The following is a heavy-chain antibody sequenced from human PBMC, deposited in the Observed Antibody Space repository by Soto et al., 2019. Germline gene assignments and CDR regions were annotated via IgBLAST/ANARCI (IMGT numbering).Heavy chain of an antibody. CDR2: IIPIFGTA. D-gene: IGHD1-26*01. Sequence: ASVKVSCKASGGTFSSYAISWVRQAPGQGLEWMGGIIPIFGTANYAQKFQGRVTITADESTSTAYMELSSLRSEDTAVYYCAEVVGATAWFDPWGQGTLVTVSS. CDR1: GGTFSSYA. CDR3: AEVVGATAWFDP. V-gene: IGHV1-69*13. J-gene: IGHJ5*02.